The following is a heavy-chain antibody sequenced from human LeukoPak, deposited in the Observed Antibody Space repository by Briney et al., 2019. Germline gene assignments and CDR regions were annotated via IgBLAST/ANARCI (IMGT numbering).Heavy chain of an antibody. CDR2: ISASGGST. D-gene: IGHD3-22*01. Sequence: PGGSLRLSCAASGFTFSSYAVDWVRQAPGKGPEWVSCISASGGSTFYADSLEGRFTISRDNSKNTLHLQMNSLRAEDTAVYYCAKGPFYYDSSGFSAGGFLDYWGQGTLVTVSS. CDR3: AKGPFYYDSSGFSAGGFLDY. CDR1: GFTFSSYA. V-gene: IGHV3-23*01. J-gene: IGHJ4*02.